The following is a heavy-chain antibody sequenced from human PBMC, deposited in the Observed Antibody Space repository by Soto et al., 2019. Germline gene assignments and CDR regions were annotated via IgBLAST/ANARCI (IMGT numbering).Heavy chain of an antibody. D-gene: IGHD1-1*01. CDR1: GASLSSDAYY. CDR3: ARGGRRGDVFDI. J-gene: IGHJ3*02. V-gene: IGHV4-31*03. CDR2: IYYSGAT. Sequence: QVQLQESGPGLVKPSQTLSLTCPVPGASLSSDAYYWSWIRQHPVKDLEWIGYIYYSGATYYNPSLESRVTISLDTPKNHFSLRLSSVSAADPAVYYCARGGRRGDVFDIWGQGTMVTVSS.